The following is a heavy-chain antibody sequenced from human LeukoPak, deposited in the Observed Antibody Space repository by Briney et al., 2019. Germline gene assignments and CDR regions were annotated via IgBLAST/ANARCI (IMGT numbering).Heavy chain of an antibody. J-gene: IGHJ4*02. Sequence: GGSLRLSCAASGFTFSSYSMNWVRQAPGKGLEWVSSISSSSSYIYYADSVKGRFTISRDNAKNSLYLQMNSLRAEDTAVYYCAGTGPRSITTVGYWGQGTLVTVSS. CDR2: ISSSSSYI. D-gene: IGHD1/OR15-1a*01. CDR1: GFTFSSYS. CDR3: AGTGPRSITTVGY. V-gene: IGHV3-21*01.